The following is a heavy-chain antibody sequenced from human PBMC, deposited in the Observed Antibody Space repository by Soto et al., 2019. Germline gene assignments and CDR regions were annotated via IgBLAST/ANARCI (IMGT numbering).Heavy chain of an antibody. J-gene: IGHJ1*01. CDR3: AHSVGSSWYPKVEYFQH. CDR2: IYWDDDK. V-gene: IGHV2-5*02. D-gene: IGHD6-13*01. Sequence: QITLKESGPTLVKPTQTLTLTCTFSGFSLSTSGVGVGWIRQPPGKALEWLALIYWDDDKHYSPSLKSRLTLAKXXYXHXXVLTMTNMDPVDTATYYCAHSVGSSWYPKVEYFQHWGQGTLVTVSS. CDR1: GFSLSTSGVG.